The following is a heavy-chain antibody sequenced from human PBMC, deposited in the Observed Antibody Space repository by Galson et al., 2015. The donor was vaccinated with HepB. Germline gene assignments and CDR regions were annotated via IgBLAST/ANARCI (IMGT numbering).Heavy chain of an antibody. V-gene: IGHV3-30-3*01. Sequence: SLRLSCAASGFTFSNYAMYWVRQAPGKGLEWVAIISYDKTNKYYADSVKGRFTISRDNSKNTLYLQMNSLRVEDTAVYYCARDLNYYGSGTYYKGYDYWGQGTLVTVSS. CDR2: ISYDKTNK. CDR3: ARDLNYYGSGTYYKGYDY. J-gene: IGHJ4*02. D-gene: IGHD3-10*01. CDR1: GFTFSNYA.